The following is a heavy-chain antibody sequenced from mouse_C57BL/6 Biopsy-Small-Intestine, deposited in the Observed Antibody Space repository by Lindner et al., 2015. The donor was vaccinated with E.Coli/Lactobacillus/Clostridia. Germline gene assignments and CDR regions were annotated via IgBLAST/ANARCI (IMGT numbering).Heavy chain of an antibody. V-gene: IGHV5-17*01. CDR1: GLTFSDYG. Sequence: VQLQESGGGLVKPGGSLKLSCAASGLTFSDYGMHWVRQAPEKGLEWVAYISSGSSTIYYADTVKGRFTISRDNAKNTLFLQMTSLRSEDTAMYYCAILWPFDYWGQGTTLTVSS. CDR2: ISSGSSTI. D-gene: IGHD1-1*02. CDR3: AILWPFDY. J-gene: IGHJ2*01.